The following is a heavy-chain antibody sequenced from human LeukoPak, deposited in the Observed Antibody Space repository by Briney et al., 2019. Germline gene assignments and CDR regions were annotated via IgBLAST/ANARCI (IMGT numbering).Heavy chain of an antibody. Sequence: SETLSLTCAVYGGSFSGYYWSWIRQPPGKGLKWIGEINHSGSTNYNPSLKSRATISVDTSKNQFSLKLSSVTAADTAVYYCARGVLRYFDWSPMPDYWGQGTLVTVSS. V-gene: IGHV4-34*01. CDR1: GGSFSGYY. J-gene: IGHJ4*02. D-gene: IGHD3-9*01. CDR2: INHSGST. CDR3: ARGVLRYFDWSPMPDY.